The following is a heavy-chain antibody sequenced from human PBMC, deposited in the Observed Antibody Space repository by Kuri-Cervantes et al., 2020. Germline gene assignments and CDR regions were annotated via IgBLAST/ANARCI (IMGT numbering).Heavy chain of an antibody. V-gene: IGHV3-7*01. CDR3: VRDQVCLTPLDS. D-gene: IGHD5/OR15-5a*01. Sequence: GESLKISCAASGFTFSRFWMNWVRQAPGKGLEWVANIYEDGNEKNHVDSVKGRFTITRDNDKNSLFLQMNILRAEDTAVYYCVRDQVCLTPLDSWGQGTLVTVSS. CDR2: IYEDGNEK. J-gene: IGHJ4*02. CDR1: GFTFSRFW.